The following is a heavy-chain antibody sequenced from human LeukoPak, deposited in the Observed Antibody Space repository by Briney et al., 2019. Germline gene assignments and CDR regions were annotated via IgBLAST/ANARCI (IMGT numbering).Heavy chain of an antibody. CDR3: AREAGGHPGVWFDP. D-gene: IGHD2-15*01. Sequence: SETLSLTCTVSGGSISSYYWSRIRQPPGKGLEWIGYIYYSGSTNYNPSLKSRVTISVDTSKNQFSLKLSSVTAADTAVYYCAREAGGHPGVWFDPWGQGTLVTVSS. CDR1: GGSISSYY. J-gene: IGHJ5*02. CDR2: IYYSGST. V-gene: IGHV4-59*01.